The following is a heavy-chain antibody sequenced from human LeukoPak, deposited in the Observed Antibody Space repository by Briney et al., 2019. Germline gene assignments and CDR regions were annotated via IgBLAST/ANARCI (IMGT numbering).Heavy chain of an antibody. V-gene: IGHV3-30-3*01. CDR2: ISYDGSNK. CDR3: ARAGRFLEWLFPFLDY. J-gene: IGHJ4*02. D-gene: IGHD3-3*01. Sequence: GGSLRLSCAASGFTFSSYAMHWVRQAPGKGLEWVAVISYDGSNKYYADSVKGRFTISRDNSKNTLYLQMNSLRAEDTAVCYCARAGRFLEWLFPFLDYWGQGTLVTVSS. CDR1: GFTFSSYA.